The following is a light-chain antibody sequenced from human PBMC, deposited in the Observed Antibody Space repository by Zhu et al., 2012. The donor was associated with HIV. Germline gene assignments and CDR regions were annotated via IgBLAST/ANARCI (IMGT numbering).Light chain of an antibody. J-gene: IGKJ1*01. CDR2: DTS. CDR3: QLYNYSRT. CDR1: QSVSSTY. Sequence: EIVLTQSPGTLSLSPGERATLSCRASQSVSSTYLAWYQHKPGQAPRLLIYDTSSRATGIPDRFSGSGSETDFTLTISRLEPEDFAVYYCQLYNYSRTFGQGTKVEIK. V-gene: IGKV3-20*01.